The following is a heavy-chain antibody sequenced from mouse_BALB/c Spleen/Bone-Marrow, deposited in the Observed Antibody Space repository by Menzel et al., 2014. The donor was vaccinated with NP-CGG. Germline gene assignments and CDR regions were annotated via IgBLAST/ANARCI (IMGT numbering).Heavy chain of an antibody. V-gene: IGHV1-7*01. CDR2: INPSTGYT. CDR3: ARDGYFDV. J-gene: IGHJ1*01. CDR1: GYTFTSYW. Sequence: QVQLQQSGAELAKPGASVKMSCKASGYTFTSYWMHWVKQRPGQGLEWIGYINPSTGYTEYNQKFKDKATLTADKSSSTAYMQLSSLTSEDSAVYYCARDGYFDVWGAGTTVPVSS.